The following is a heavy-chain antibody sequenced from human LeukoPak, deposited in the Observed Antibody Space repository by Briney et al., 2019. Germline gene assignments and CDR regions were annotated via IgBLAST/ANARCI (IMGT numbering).Heavy chain of an antibody. CDR1: GFTFSTFA. CDR2: ISSSGSTI. CDR3: AKERHYDGNVLGY. V-gene: IGHV3-48*01. J-gene: IGHJ4*02. D-gene: IGHD3-22*01. Sequence: PGGSLRLSCAASGFTFSTFAMIWVRQPPGKGLEWVSYISSSGSTIYYADSVKGRFTISRDNSKNTLYLQMNSPRAEDTAVYYWAKERHYDGNVLGYWGQGTLVTVSS.